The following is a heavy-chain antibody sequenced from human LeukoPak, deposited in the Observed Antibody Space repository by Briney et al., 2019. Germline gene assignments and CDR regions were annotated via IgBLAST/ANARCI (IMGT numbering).Heavy chain of an antibody. CDR3: ARGSDRYYDFWSGYPYYYGMDV. D-gene: IGHD3-3*01. CDR1: GGSISSGGYY. V-gene: IGHV4-31*03. J-gene: IGHJ6*02. CDR2: IYYSGST. Sequence: PSETLSLTCTVSGGSISSGGYYWSWIRQHPGKGLERIGYIYYSGSTYYNPSLKSRVTISVDTSKNQFSLKLSSVTAADTAVYYCARGSDRYYDFWSGYPYYYGMDVWGQGTTVTVSS.